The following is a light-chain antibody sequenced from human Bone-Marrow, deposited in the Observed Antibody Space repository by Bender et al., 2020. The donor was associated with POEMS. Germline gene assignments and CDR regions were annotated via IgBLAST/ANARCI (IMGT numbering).Light chain of an antibody. CDR1: SSDVGGYKY. Sequence: QSALTQPASVSGSPGQSITISCTGTSSDVGGYKYVSWYQQHPGKAPRLVIYEVSNRPSGVSNRFSGSKSGNTASLTISGLQAEDEADYYCPSYTSSNTWLFGGRTKLTVL. V-gene: IGLV2-14*01. J-gene: IGLJ3*02. CDR2: EVS. CDR3: PSYTSSNTWL.